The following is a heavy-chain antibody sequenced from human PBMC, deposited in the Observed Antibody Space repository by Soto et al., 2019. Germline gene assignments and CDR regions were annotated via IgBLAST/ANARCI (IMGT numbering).Heavy chain of an antibody. J-gene: IGHJ6*03. Sequence: SETLSLTCTVSGGPISGYYWSWIRQPPGKGLEWIGYIYYRGSTNFNPSLKSRLTMSVDTSQNQFALKLSSVTAADTAVYYCARHSSSPEDYYYMDVWGQGTTVTVSS. CDR2: IYYRGST. V-gene: IGHV4-59*08. CDR1: GGPISGYY. D-gene: IGHD6-6*01. CDR3: ARHSSSPEDYYYMDV.